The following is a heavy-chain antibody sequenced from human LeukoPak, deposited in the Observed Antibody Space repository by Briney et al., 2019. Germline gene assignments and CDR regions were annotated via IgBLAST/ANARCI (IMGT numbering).Heavy chain of an antibody. CDR3: ARGSQSLGYCSGGSCRAKIFDY. J-gene: IGHJ4*02. CDR1: GGSISSYY. D-gene: IGHD2-15*01. CDR2: IYYSGTT. V-gene: IGHV4-59*01. Sequence: PSETLSLTCTVSGGSISSYYWSWIRQPPGKGLDWIGYIYYSGTTNYNPSLKSRVTISLDTSKKQLSLKLSSVTAADTAVYYCARGSQSLGYCSGGSCRAKIFDYWGQGTLVTVSS.